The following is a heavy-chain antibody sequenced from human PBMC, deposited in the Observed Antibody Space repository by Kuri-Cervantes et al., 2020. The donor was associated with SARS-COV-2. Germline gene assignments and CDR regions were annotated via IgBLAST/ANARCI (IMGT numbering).Heavy chain of an antibody. CDR2: ISGDVHNT. D-gene: IGHD3-9*01. V-gene: IGHV1-18*01. CDR3: ARDTFEILTGLYGMDV. CDR1: GYTFTSHG. Sequence: ASVKVSCKASGYTFTSHGISWVRQAPGQGLEWMGWISGDVHNTNYAQNFQGRVTMTTDRSTNTAYMELTSLRSDDTAVYYCARDTFEILTGLYGMDVWGQGTTVTVSS. J-gene: IGHJ6*02.